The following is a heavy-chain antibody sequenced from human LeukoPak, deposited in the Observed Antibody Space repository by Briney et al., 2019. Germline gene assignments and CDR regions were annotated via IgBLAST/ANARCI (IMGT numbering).Heavy chain of an antibody. V-gene: IGHV3-21*01. Sequence: GGSLRLSCAASGFTFSSYSMNWVRQAPGKGLEWVSSISSSSSYIYYADSVKGRFTISRDNAKNSLYLQMNSLRAEDTAVYYCARQGTTIFGVVNDYWGQGTLVTVSS. D-gene: IGHD3-3*01. J-gene: IGHJ4*02. CDR1: GFTFSSYS. CDR3: ARQGTTIFGVVNDY. CDR2: ISSSSSYI.